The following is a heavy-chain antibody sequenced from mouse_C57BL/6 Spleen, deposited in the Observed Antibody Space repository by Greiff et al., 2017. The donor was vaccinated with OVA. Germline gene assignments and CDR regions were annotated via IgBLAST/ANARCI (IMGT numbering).Heavy chain of an antibody. CDR2: ISSGSGTI. D-gene: IGHD2-10*02. J-gene: IGHJ4*01. V-gene: IGHV5-17*01. CDR3: ARGYGLYAMDY. CDR1: GFTFSDYG. Sequence: EVKLMESGGGLVKPGGSLKLSCAASGFTFSDYGMHWVRQAPEKGLEWVAYISSGSGTIHYADTVKGRFTISRDNAKNTLLLQMTSLRSEDTAMYYCARGYGLYAMDYWGQGTSVTVSS.